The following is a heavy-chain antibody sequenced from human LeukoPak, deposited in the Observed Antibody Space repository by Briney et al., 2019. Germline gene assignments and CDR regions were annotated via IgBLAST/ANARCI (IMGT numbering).Heavy chain of an antibody. J-gene: IGHJ5*02. CDR1: GDSFNSGDW. D-gene: IGHD3-10*01. Sequence: SGTLSLTCAVSGDSFNSGDWWSWVRQPPGKGLEWIGEIYHTGSTTYNPSLKSRVTISIDKSENHFSLNLTSVTAADTAVYYCARGSGGYRFDPWGLGTLVTVSS. CDR3: ARGSGGYRFDP. CDR2: IYHTGST. V-gene: IGHV4-4*02.